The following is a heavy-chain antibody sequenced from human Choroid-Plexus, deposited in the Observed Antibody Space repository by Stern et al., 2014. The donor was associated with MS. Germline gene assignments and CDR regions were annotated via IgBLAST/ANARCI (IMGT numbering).Heavy chain of an antibody. V-gene: IGHV3-30*18. J-gene: IGHJ5*02. Sequence: VQLVQSGGGVVQPGRPLRLSCVASGFTFGSWAMHWVRQAPGKGLEWLAGVSYDGSNKYYADSVKGRFTISRDNSQNTLYMQMSSLRPEDTAVYYCAKDRQYLTYFFDHWGQGSLVTVSS. CDR2: VSYDGSNK. D-gene: IGHD2/OR15-2a*01. CDR1: GFTFGSWA. CDR3: AKDRQYLTYFFDH.